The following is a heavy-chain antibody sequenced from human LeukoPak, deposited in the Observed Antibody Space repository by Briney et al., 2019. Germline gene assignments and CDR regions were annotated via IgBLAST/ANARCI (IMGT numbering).Heavy chain of an antibody. CDR1: RFTLSNYW. V-gene: IGHV3-7*01. CDR2: IKQDRSET. J-gene: IGHJ4*02. D-gene: IGHD6-19*01. CDR3: ARQRGSGCLDY. Sequence: GSLRLSCAASRFTLSNYWMSWVRQAPGKGLEWVANIKQDRSETYYVDSVKGRFTISRDNAKNSLSLQMNSLRAEDTAVYYCARQRGSGCLDYWGQGTLVTVSS.